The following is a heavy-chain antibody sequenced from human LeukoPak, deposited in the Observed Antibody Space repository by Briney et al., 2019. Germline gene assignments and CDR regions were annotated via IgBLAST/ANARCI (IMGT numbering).Heavy chain of an antibody. Sequence: ASVKVSCKASGDTFSSYYMHWVRQAPGQGLEWMGIINPSDGSITYAQMFQGRVTMTGDMSTSTVYMELSSLRSEDTSVYYCARGRNYYESSDYYYEGDAFDVWGQGTMVTVSS. V-gene: IGHV1-46*01. CDR1: GDTFSSYY. J-gene: IGHJ3*01. CDR2: INPSDGSI. D-gene: IGHD3-22*01. CDR3: ARGRNYYESSDYYYEGDAFDV.